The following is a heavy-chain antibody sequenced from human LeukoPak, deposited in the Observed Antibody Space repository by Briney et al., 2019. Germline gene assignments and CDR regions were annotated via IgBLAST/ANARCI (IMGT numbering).Heavy chain of an antibody. CDR1: GFTFSSYA. CDR2: ISYDGSNK. J-gene: IGHJ4*02. V-gene: IGHV3-30-3*02. Sequence: GGSLRLSCAASGFTFSSYAMHWVRQAPGKGLEWVAVISYDGSNKYYADSVKGRFTISRDNSKNTLYLQMNSLRAEDTAVYYCAKYRGTSMVSSRVGFDYWGQGTLVTVSS. D-gene: IGHD3-10*01. CDR3: AKYRGTSMVSSRVGFDY.